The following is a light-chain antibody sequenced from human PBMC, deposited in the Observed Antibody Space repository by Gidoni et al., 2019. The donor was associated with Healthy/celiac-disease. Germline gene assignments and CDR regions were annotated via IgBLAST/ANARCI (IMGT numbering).Light chain of an antibody. J-gene: IGLJ2*01. CDR1: SSDVGGYND. Sequence: QSALTQPASVAGSPGQSTTISCTGTSSDVGGYNDVSWYQQHPGKAPKLMIYDVSNRPSGFSNRFSGSKSGNTASLTISGLQAEDEADYYCSSYTSSSTPLFGGGTKLTVL. V-gene: IGLV2-14*03. CDR2: DVS. CDR3: SSYTSSSTPL.